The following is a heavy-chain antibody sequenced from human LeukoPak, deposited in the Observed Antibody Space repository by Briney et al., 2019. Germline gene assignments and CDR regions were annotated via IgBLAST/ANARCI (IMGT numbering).Heavy chain of an antibody. CDR1: GYTFIDYT. Sequence: ASVKVSCKASGYTFIDYTMHWLRQAPGQRLDWMGWINGGSGNTKYSPEFQGRVTITRDTSASTGYMELSSLRSEDTAVYYCANPRCDSSGYYYVDWGRGTLVTVSS. CDR3: ANPRCDSSGYYYVD. J-gene: IGHJ4*02. D-gene: IGHD3-22*01. CDR2: INGGSGNT. V-gene: IGHV1-3*01.